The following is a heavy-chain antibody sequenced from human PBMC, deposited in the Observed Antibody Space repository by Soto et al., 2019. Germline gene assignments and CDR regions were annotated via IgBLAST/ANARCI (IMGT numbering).Heavy chain of an antibody. CDR3: ARDSSSSPHYYYYMDV. D-gene: IGHD6-6*01. J-gene: IGHJ6*03. V-gene: IGHV4-59*12. CDR2: IYYSGST. CDR1: GGSISSYY. Sequence: SETLSLTCTVSGGSISSYYWSWIRQPPGKGLEWIGYIYYSGSTNYNPSLKSRVTISVDTSKNQFSLKLSSVTAADTAVYYCARDSSSSPHYYYYMDVWGKGTTVTVSS.